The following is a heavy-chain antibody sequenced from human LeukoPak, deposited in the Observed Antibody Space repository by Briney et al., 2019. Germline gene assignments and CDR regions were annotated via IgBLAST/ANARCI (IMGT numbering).Heavy chain of an antibody. Sequence: GGSLRLSCAASGFTFSTYSMNWVRQAPGKGLEWVSSISSSSSYMYYADSLKGRFTISRDNAKNSLYLQMNSLRAEDTAVYYCARGQYCGGDCFYFDYWAREPWSPSP. CDR2: ISSSSSYM. V-gene: IGHV3-21*01. D-gene: IGHD2-21*01. J-gene: IGHJ4*02. CDR3: ARGQYCGGDCFYFDY. CDR1: GFTFSTYS.